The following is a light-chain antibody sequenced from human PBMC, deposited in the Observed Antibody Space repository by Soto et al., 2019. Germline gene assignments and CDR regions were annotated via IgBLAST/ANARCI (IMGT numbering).Light chain of an antibody. V-gene: IGLV2-8*01. CDR1: SSDFGGTNY. CDR3: TSYAGSYADVV. Sequence: QSALTQPPSASGSPGQSVTISCTGASSDFGGTNYVSWYKQHPGKAPKLMIFEVTKRPSGVPDRFSGSKSGNTASLTVSGLQAEDEADYYCTSYAGSYADVVFGGGTKLTVL. CDR2: EVT. J-gene: IGLJ2*01.